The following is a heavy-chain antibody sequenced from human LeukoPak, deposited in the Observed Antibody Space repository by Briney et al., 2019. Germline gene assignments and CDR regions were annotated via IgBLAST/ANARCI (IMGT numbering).Heavy chain of an antibody. D-gene: IGHD6-19*01. CDR1: GFTFSSYS. CDR3: ARLTVAGQDY. Sequence: GGSLRLSCAASGFTFSSYSMNWVRQAPGKGLEWVSSISSSSSYIHYADSVKGRFTISRDNAKNSLYLQMNSLRAEDTAVYYCARLTVAGQDYWGQGTLVTVSS. J-gene: IGHJ4*02. V-gene: IGHV3-21*01. CDR2: ISSSSSYI.